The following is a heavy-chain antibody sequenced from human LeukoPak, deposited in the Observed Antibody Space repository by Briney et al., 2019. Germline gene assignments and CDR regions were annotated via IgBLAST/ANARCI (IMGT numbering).Heavy chain of an antibody. Sequence: ASVKVSCKASGYTFTGYYVHWVRRAPGQGLEWMGRINPNSGDTSYAQKFQGRVTMTRDTSISTAYMELSRLRSEDTAVYYCATKAHCGGDCYSAEYFQHWGQGTLVTVSS. CDR1: GYTFTGYY. CDR2: INPNSGDT. D-gene: IGHD2-21*02. J-gene: IGHJ1*01. V-gene: IGHV1-2*06. CDR3: ATKAHCGGDCYSAEYFQH.